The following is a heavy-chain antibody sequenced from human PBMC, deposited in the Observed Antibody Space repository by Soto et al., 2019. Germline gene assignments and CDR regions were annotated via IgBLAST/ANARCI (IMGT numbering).Heavy chain of an antibody. CDR1: GFTFSSYG. J-gene: IGHJ6*02. V-gene: IGHV3-30*18. CDR2: ISYDGSNK. Sequence: QVQLVESGGGVVQPGRSLRLSCAASGFTFSSYGMHWVRQAPGKGLEWVAVISYDGSNKYYADSVKGRFTISRDNSKNTLYLQMNSLRAEDTAVYYCAKDIRTPRRTARIYDYYYYGMDGWGQGTTVTVSS. D-gene: IGHD5-12*01. CDR3: AKDIRTPRRTARIYDYYYYGMDG.